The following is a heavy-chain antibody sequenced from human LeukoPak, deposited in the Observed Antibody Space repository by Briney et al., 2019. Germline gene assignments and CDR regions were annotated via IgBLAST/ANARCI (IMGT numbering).Heavy chain of an antibody. J-gene: IGHJ4*02. V-gene: IGHV3-48*04. CDR3: ARVGYDSSGHYYFDY. CDR1: GFTFTRYS. CDR2: ISSSSSTI. D-gene: IGHD3-22*01. Sequence: PGGSLRLSCAASGFTFTRYSMNWVRQAPGKGLEWVSYISSSSSTIYYADSVKGRFTISRDNAKNSLYLQMNSLRAEDTAVYYCARVGYDSSGHYYFDYWGQGTLVTVSS.